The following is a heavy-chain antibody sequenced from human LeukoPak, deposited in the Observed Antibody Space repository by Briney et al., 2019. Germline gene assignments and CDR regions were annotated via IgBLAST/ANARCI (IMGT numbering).Heavy chain of an antibody. J-gene: IGHJ6*04. CDR3: ARANPTISGTTLLWFGNYGMDV. Sequence: GASVKVSCKASGYTFTSYYMHWVRQAPGQGLEWMGIIHPSGGSTSYAQKFQGRVTMTRDTSTSTVYMELSSLRSEDTAVYYCARANPTISGTTLLWFGNYGMDVWGKGTTVTVSS. V-gene: IGHV1-46*01. D-gene: IGHD3-10*01. CDR2: IHPSGGST. CDR1: GYTFTSYY.